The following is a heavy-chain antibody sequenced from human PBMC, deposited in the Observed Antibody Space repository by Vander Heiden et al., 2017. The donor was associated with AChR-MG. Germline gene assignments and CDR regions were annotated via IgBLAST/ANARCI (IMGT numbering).Heavy chain of an antibody. V-gene: IGHV1-69*06. Sequence: QVQLVQSGAEVKKPGSSVKVSCKASGGTFSSYAISWVRQAPGQGLEGMEGIFPIFCTPNYAQKYQGRVTITADKSTSTAYMELSSLRSEDTAVYYCARGYAGYNWNYGCDYWGQGTLVTVSS. CDR1: GGTFSSYA. CDR3: ARGYAGYNWNYGCDY. J-gene: IGHJ4*02. CDR2: IFPIFCTP. D-gene: IGHD1-7*01.